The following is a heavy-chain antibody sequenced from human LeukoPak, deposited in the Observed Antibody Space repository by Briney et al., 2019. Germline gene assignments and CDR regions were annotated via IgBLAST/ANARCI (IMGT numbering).Heavy chain of an antibody. CDR2: ISGSGGST. Sequence: PSETLSLTCAVYGGSFSGYYWSWVRQAPGKGLEWVSAISGSGGSTYYADSVKGRFTISRDNSKNTLYLQMNSLRAEDTAVYYCAKDGFEGAAAGTALDYWGQGTLVTVSS. V-gene: IGHV3-23*01. CDR3: AKDGFEGAAAGTALDY. CDR1: GGSFSGYY. D-gene: IGHD6-13*01. J-gene: IGHJ4*02.